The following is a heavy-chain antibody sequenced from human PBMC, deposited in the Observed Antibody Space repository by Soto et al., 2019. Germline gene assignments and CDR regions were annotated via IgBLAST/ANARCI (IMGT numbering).Heavy chain of an antibody. CDR2: ISNTGGRT. V-gene: IGHV3-23*01. D-gene: IGHD3-10*02. J-gene: IGHJ4*02. Sequence: PGGSLRLSCAASGFTFSSYAMNWVRQAPGKGLEWVSGISNTGGRTDYADSVKGRFTISRDKSSNTLFLQMNSLRTEDTAVYYCAKAGTVRYYYCDYCGQGTQVTVSS. CDR3: AKAGTVRYYYCDY. CDR1: GFTFSSYA.